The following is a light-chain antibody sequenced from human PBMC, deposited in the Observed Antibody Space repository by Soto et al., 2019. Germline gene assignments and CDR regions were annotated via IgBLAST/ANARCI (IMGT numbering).Light chain of an antibody. CDR3: QQYASYRM. J-gene: IGKJ1*01. Sequence: DLPMTQSPSTLSASVGDRVTITCRASQSISSWLAWYQQKPGKAPKLLIYDASSLESGVPSRFSGSGSGTEFTLTISSLQPDDFATYYCQQYASYRMFGQGTKVEVK. V-gene: IGKV1-5*01. CDR2: DAS. CDR1: QSISSW.